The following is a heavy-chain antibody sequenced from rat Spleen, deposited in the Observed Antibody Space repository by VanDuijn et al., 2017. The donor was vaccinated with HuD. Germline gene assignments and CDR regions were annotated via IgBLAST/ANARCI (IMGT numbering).Heavy chain of an antibody. Sequence: EVQLVESGGGLVQPGRSMKLSCAASGFTFSTYYMAWVRQAPTKGLEWVASITTGGGYTYYRDSVKGRFTISRDNAENTVYLQMNSLRSEDTATYYCATPLPHWGQGVLVTVSS. V-gene: IGHV5-25*01. CDR1: GFTFSTYY. CDR2: ITTGGGYT. CDR3: ATPLPH. D-gene: IGHD3-1*01. J-gene: IGHJ2*01.